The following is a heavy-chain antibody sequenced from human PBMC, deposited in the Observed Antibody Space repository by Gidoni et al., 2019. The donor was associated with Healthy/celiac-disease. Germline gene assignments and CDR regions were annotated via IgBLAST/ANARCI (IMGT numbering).Heavy chain of an antibody. J-gene: IGHJ4*02. V-gene: IGHV4-34*01. D-gene: IGHD3-22*01. CDR1: VGSFSGYY. CDR3: ARVVYYDSKYLLGNYFDY. Sequence: QVQLPQWGAGLLKPSETLSLTCAVYVGSFSGYYWSWIRQPPGKGLEWIGEINHSGSTNYNPSLKSRVTISVDTSKNKFSLKLSSVTAADTAVYYCARVVYYDSKYLLGNYFDYWGQGTLVTGSS. CDR2: INHSGST.